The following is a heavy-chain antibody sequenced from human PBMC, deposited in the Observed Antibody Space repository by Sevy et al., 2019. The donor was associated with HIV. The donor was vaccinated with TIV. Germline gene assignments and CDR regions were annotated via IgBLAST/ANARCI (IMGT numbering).Heavy chain of an antibody. CDR2: IGYDTINK. V-gene: IGHV3-30*18. J-gene: IGHJ3*02. CDR3: AKFPPERAFDI. Sequence: GGSRRLSCAASGFAFSNYAMHWVRQAPGKGLEWVAVIGYDTINKDYADSVKGRFTISRDNSKNTLYLQMNSLRAEDTAVYYCAKFPPERAFDIWGQGTMVTVSS. CDR1: GFAFSNYA.